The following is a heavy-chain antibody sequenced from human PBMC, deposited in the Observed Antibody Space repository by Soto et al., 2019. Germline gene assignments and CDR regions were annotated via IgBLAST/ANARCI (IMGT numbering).Heavy chain of an antibody. J-gene: IGHJ4*02. CDR2: VKDGGHT. CDR1: GGSLSGYY. V-gene: IGHV4-34*01. D-gene: IGHD5-12*01. Sequence: QVQLQQWGAGLLKPSETLSLNCAVTGGSLSGYYWSWIRQAPGKGLEWIGEVKDGGHTNYSPSLRGRVTISSDASTNQFSLGLNSVTAADTGVYYCARGQEGVVATHWDQGSLVTVSS. CDR3: ARGQEGVVATH.